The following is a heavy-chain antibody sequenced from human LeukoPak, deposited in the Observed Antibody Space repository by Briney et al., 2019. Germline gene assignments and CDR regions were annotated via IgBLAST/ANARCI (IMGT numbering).Heavy chain of an antibody. CDR3: ARWDGYSSSPDY. CDR2: INPNSGDT. J-gene: IGHJ4*02. D-gene: IGHD6-13*01. Sequence: GGSVKVSCKASGYTFTSYGISWVRQAPGQGLEWMGWINPNSGDTGYAQRFQGRVTMTRDTSIRTIYMEIYMELTGLRFDDTALYYCARWDGYSSSPDYWGQGTLVTVSS. CDR1: GYTFTSYG. V-gene: IGHV1-2*02.